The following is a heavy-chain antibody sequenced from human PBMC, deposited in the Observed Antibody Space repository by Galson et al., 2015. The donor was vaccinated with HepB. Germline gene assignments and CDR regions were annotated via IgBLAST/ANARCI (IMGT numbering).Heavy chain of an antibody. CDR1: NYW. Sequence: NYWMHWVRQDPGKGLVWVARINSDGSSTSYAGSVKGRFSVSRDNAKNTLYLQMNSLRAEDSAVYYCARGSLLSFNHHHTASRMFDPWGQGTLVTVSS. D-gene: IGHD3-9*01. CDR2: INSDGSST. CDR3: ARGSLLSFNHHHTASRMFDP. V-gene: IGHV3-74*01. J-gene: IGHJ5*02.